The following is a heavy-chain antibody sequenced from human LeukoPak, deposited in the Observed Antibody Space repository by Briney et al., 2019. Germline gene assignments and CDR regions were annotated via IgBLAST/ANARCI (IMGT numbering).Heavy chain of an antibody. Sequence: PGGPLRLSCAASGFTYRSYWMTWVRQAPGKGLEWVANIKQDGSEKYYVDSVQGRFTISRDSAKNSLYLQMNSLRAEDTSVYYCARDSGIAPAGYFHSYGMDVWGQGTTVTVSS. J-gene: IGHJ6*01. D-gene: IGHD6-25*01. V-gene: IGHV3-7*01. CDR2: IKQDGSEK. CDR1: GFTYRSYW. CDR3: ARDSGIAPAGYFHSYGMDV.